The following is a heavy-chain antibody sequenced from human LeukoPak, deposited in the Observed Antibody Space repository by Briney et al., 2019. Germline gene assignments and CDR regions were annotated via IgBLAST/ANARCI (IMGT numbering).Heavy chain of an antibody. CDR3: ARDSSSGWYSFDY. J-gene: IGHJ4*02. CDR2: ISSSSGYI. Sequence: GGSLRLSCAASGFTFSSYSMNWVRQAPGKGLEWDSSISSSSGYIYYADSVKGRFTISRDNAKNSLYLQMNSLRAEDTAVYYCARDSSSGWYSFDYWGQGTLVTVSS. D-gene: IGHD6-19*01. CDR1: GFTFSSYS. V-gene: IGHV3-21*01.